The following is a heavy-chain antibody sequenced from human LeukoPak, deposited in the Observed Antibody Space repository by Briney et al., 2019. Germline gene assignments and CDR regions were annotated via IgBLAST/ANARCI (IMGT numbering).Heavy chain of an antibody. CDR2: IKQDGSEK. V-gene: IGHV3-7*01. Sequence: GGSLRLSCAASAFISSSSWMSWVRQTPGKGLEWVAHIKQDGSEKYYVDSVEGRFTVSRDNTKNSLYLQMNSLRAEDTAVYYCARDQGYSYGEYYFDYWGQGTLVTVSS. CDR1: AFISSSSW. J-gene: IGHJ4*02. CDR3: ARDQGYSYGEYYFDY. D-gene: IGHD5-18*01.